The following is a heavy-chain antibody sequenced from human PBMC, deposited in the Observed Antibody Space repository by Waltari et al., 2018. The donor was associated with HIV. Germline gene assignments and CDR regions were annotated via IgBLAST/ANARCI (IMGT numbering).Heavy chain of an antibody. CDR1: GDSISNRNYY. CDR2: SYHSGAT. Sequence: QLQLHESGPGLVKPSETLSLTCTVSGDSISNRNYYWGWVRQSPEKGLEWIASSYHSGATFYNPALKSRVTISVDTSKSQFSLEVTPVTAADTALYYCARLSIFFGAGFFESWGQGVLVTVS. V-gene: IGHV4-39*01. D-gene: IGHD3-10*01. CDR3: ARLSIFFGAGFFES. J-gene: IGHJ4*02.